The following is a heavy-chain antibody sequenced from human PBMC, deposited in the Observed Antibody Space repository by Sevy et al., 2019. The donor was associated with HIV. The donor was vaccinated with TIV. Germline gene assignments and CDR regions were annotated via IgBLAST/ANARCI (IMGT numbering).Heavy chain of an antibody. CDR1: GYTFTNYY. D-gene: IGHD1-20*01. V-gene: IGHV1-46*01. CDR3: ARDSTVITVFQY. CDR2: INPSGGST. Sequence: ASVKVSCKASGYTFTNYYIHWMRQAPGQGLEWMGIINPSGGSTSYAQKFQGRVTMTRDTSTSTVYMELSSLRSEDTAVYYCARDSTVITVFQYRGQGTLVTVSS. J-gene: IGHJ4*02.